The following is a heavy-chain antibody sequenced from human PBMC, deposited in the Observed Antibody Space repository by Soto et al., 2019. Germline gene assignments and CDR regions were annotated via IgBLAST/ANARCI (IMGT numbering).Heavy chain of an antibody. CDR3: AREVIVVVTAPAFDI. CDR2: ISRGSDTI. CDR1: GFTFSDYF. J-gene: IGHJ3*02. V-gene: IGHV3-11*04. D-gene: IGHD2-21*02. Sequence: PGGSLRLSCAVSGFTFSDYFMSWIRQAPGKGLEWVSYISRGSDTIYYADSVRGRFTISRDNAKNTLYLQMNSLRAEDTAVYYCAREVIVVVTAPAFDIWGKGTMVTVSS.